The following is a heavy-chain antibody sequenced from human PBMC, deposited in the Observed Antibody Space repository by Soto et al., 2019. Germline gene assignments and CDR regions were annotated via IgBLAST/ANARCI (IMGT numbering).Heavy chain of an antibody. V-gene: IGHV1-69*02. CDR1: GGTFSSYT. D-gene: IGHD3-10*01. CDR2: IIPILGIA. J-gene: IGHJ6*03. CDR3: AVWFGDPNYYYMDV. Sequence: QVQLVQSGAEVKKPGSSVKVSCKASGGTFSSYTISWVRQAPRQGLEWMGRIIPILGIANYAQKFQGRVTITADKSTSTAYMELSSLRSEDTAVYYCAVWFGDPNYYYMDVWGKGTTVTVSS.